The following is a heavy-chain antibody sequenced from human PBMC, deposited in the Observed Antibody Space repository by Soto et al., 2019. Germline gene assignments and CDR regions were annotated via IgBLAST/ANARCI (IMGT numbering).Heavy chain of an antibody. CDR2: VVVGSGNT. D-gene: IGHD3-22*01. Sequence: SVKVSCKASGFTFTHSAMQWVRQARGQSLEWIGWVVVGSGNTNYAPKFQERVTITWDMSTFTAYMELSSLRSEDTAVYCAAEYYYGGSDPRGRIDWGQGTLVTVSS. J-gene: IGHJ4*02. CDR3: AAEYYYGGSDPRGRID. CDR1: GFTFTHSA. V-gene: IGHV1-58*02.